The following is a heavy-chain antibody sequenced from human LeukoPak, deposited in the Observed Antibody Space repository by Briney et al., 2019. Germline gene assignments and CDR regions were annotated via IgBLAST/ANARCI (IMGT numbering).Heavy chain of an antibody. CDR1: GFPSRSF. CDR2: IGASSTPK. CDR3: AALAVASYCDY. V-gene: IGHV3-48*03. D-gene: IGHD6-19*01. J-gene: IGHJ4*02. Sequence: PGGSLRLSCVLSGFPSRSFELNWGRQAPGKGLEWVSNIGASSTPKYYADSVKGRFSISRDNAKSSLYLQMSSLRVEDTAVYYCAALAVASYCDYWGQGALVTVSS.